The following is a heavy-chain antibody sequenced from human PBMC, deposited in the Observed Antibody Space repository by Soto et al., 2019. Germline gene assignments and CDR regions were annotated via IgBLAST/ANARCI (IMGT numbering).Heavy chain of an antibody. CDR1: GYTFTNYG. J-gene: IGHJ4*02. D-gene: IGHD6-19*01. CDR2: INVYNGNT. CDR3: ARDAAVGLFDY. V-gene: IGHV1-18*01. Sequence: QVQLVQSGAEVKKPGASMKVSCKASGYTFTNYGISWVRQAPGQGLEWMGWINVYNGNTKYAQKLQGRVTMTTDTSTSTAYMELRSLRSDGTAVHFCARDAAVGLFDYWGQGTLVTVSS.